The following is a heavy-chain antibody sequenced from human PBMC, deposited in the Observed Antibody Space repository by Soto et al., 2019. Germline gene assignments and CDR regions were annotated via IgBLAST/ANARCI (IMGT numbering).Heavy chain of an antibody. CDR3: ARVVVVAATYAFDI. D-gene: IGHD2-15*01. CDR2: ISSNGGST. V-gene: IGHV3-64*01. J-gene: IGHJ3*02. Sequence: GGSLSLSCAASGFTFSSYAMHWVRQAPGKGLEYVSAISSNGGSTYYANSVKDRFTISRDNSKNTLYLQMGSLRAEDMAVYYCARVVVVAATYAFDIWGQGTMVTVSS. CDR1: GFTFSSYA.